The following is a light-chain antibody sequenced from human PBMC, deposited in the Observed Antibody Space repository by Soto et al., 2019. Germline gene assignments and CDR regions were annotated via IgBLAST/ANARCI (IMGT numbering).Light chain of an antibody. J-gene: IGKJ1*01. CDR1: QSVSNN. V-gene: IGKV3-15*01. CDR3: QQYNSWPRT. Sequence: EIVMTQSPATLSVSPGERATLSCRASQSVSNNLAWYQQRPGQAPSLLIYDASTRATGIPDRFSGGGSGTEFTLTISSLQSEDFVVYYCQQYNSWPRTFGQVTKVDIK. CDR2: DAS.